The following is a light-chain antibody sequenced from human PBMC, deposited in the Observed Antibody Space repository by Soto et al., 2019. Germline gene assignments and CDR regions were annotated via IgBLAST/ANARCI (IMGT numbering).Light chain of an antibody. J-gene: IGLJ3*02. CDR3: CAFAYSRVV. CDR1: TGDVGAYNF. Sequence: QSALTQPRSVSGSPGQSVTISCTGTTGDVGAYNFVSWYQLHPGKAPKLMIYDATKWPSGVSHRFSGSKSGSTASLTISGLQAEDEADYYCCAFAYSRVVFGGGTKLTVL. CDR2: DAT. V-gene: IGLV2-11*01.